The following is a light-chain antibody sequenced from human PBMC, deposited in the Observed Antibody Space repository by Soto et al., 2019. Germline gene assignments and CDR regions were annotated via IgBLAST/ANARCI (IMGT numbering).Light chain of an antibody. Sequence: EIVLTQSPGTLSLSPGERATLSCRASQSVISNYLTWYQQKPGQAPRLLIYDASSRATGIPDRFSGSGSGTDFTHTISRLEPEDFALYYCQQYGNSPPWTFGQGTKVDIK. CDR2: DAS. CDR1: QSVISNY. J-gene: IGKJ1*01. CDR3: QQYGNSPPWT. V-gene: IGKV3-20*01.